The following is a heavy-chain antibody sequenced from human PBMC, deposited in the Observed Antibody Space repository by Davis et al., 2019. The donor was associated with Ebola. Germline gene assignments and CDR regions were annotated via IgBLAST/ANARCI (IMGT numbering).Heavy chain of an antibody. CDR1: GFTFSSYA. CDR3: ARSYCSGGSCYSRMGYYYYGLDV. Sequence: GESLKISCAASGFTFSSYAMHWVRQAPGKGLEWVAVISYDGSNKYYADSVKGRFTISRNNSKNTLYLQMNSLRDEDTAVYYCARSYCSGGSCYSRMGYYYYGLDVWGQGTTVTVSS. CDR2: ISYDGSNK. V-gene: IGHV3-30-3*01. J-gene: IGHJ6*02. D-gene: IGHD2-15*01.